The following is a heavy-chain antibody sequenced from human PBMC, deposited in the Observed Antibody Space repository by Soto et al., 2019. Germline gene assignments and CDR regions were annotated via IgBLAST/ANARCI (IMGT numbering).Heavy chain of an antibody. J-gene: IGHJ4*02. CDR3: ARDAECSGGSCFSGY. V-gene: IGHV1-69*18. CDR2: IIPIFGAA. D-gene: IGHD2-15*01. Sequence: QVQLVQSGAEVKKPGSSVKVSCKASGGTFSSFSINWVRQAPGQGLEWMGRIIPIFGAANYAQKFQGRVTITAEESTSTAYMDLSSLRSDDTAVYYCARDAECSGGSCFSGYWGQGTQVTVSS. CDR1: GGTFSSFS.